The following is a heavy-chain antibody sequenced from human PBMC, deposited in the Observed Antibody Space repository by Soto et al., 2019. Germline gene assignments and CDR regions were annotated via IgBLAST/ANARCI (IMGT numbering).Heavy chain of an antibody. D-gene: IGHD1-26*01. Sequence: TSETLSLTCTVSGGSISSGDYYWSWIRQSPGKGLECIGCIYYSGSTNYSPSLKSRVTISVDTSKNQFSLKLSSVTAADTAVYYCARRGLVGATTFDYWGQGTLVTVSS. CDR1: GGSISSGDYY. J-gene: IGHJ4*02. CDR3: ARRGLVGATTFDY. V-gene: IGHV4-61*08. CDR2: IYYSGST.